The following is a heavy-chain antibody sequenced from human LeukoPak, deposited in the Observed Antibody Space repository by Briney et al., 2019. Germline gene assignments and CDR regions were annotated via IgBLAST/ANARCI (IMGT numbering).Heavy chain of an antibody. CDR3: ARERRFDY. CDR1: GFIFSDYS. J-gene: IGHJ4*02. V-gene: IGHV3-33*01. CDR2: IRYDGSNK. Sequence: GGSLRLSCAASGFIFSDYSMHWVRQAPGKGLEWVTFIRYDGSNKYYADSVKGRFTISRDNSKNTLYLQMNSLRAEDTAVYYCARERRFDYWGQGTLVTVSS.